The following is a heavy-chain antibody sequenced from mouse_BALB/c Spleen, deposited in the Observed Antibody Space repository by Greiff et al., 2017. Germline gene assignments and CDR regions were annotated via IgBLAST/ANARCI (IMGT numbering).Heavy chain of an antibody. V-gene: IGHV2-2*02. J-gene: IGHJ4*01. CDR3: ASNYYGYYYAMDY. CDR2: IWSGGST. CDR1: GFSLTSSG. Sequence: QVQLQQSGPGLVQPSQSLSITCTVSGFSLTSSGVHWVRQSPGKGLEWLGVIWSGGSTDYNAAFISRLSISKDNSKSHVFFKMNSLQANDTAIYYCASNYYGYYYAMDYWGQGTSVTVSS. D-gene: IGHD2-1*01.